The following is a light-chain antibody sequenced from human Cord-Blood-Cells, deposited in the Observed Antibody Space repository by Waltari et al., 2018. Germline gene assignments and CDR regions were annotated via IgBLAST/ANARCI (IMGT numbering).Light chain of an antibody. CDR3: QQSYSTLWT. J-gene: IGKJ1*01. CDR2: AAS. CDR1: QSISSY. Sequence: DIQMTQSPSSLSASVGDRVTLTCRASQSISSYLNWYQQKPGKAPKLLIYAASSLQSGVPSRFSGSGSGTDFTLTINSLQPEDFATYYCQQSYSTLWTFGQGTKVEIK. V-gene: IGKV1-39*01.